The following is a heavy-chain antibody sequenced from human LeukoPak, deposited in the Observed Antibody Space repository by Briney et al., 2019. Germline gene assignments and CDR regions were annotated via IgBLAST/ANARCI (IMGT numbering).Heavy chain of an antibody. D-gene: IGHD3-10*01. V-gene: IGHV1-69*06. J-gene: IGHJ4*02. CDR1: GGTFSSYA. CDR3: ARRYYGSGSYDY. Sequence: GASVKVSCKASGGTFSSYAISWVRQAPGQGLEWMGGIIPIFGTANYAQKFQGRVTITADKSTSTAYMELSSLRSEDTAVYYCARRYYGSGSYDYWGQGTLVTVSS. CDR2: IIPIFGTA.